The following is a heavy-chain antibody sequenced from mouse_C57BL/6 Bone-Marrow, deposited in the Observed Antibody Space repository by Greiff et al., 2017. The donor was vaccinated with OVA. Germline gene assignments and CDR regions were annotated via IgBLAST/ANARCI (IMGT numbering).Heavy chain of an antibody. CDR2: IWSGGST. CDR3: ARKESAQATPFAY. Sequence: VQLQQSGPGLVQPSQCLYITCTVSGFSLTSYGVHWVRQSPGKGLEWLGVIWSGGSTDYNAAFISRLSISKDNSKSQVFFKMNRLQADDTAIYSCARKESAQATPFAYRGQRALVTVSA. CDR1: GFSLTSYG. V-gene: IGHV2-2*01. D-gene: IGHD3-2*02. J-gene: IGHJ3*01.